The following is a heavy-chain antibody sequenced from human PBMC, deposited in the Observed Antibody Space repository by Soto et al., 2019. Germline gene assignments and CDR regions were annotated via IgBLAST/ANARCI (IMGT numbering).Heavy chain of an antibody. J-gene: IGHJ4*02. CDR2: VSARFENT. CDR1: GYTFTKSD. CDR3: ATQSPDYAKRDFDY. V-gene: IGHV1-3*01. D-gene: IGHD4-17*01. Sequence: ASVKVSCKASGYTFTKSDIQSVRQAPGQRLEWVACVSARFENTRSSQRFQGRVSITWDTAASTAYMELSSLASEDTAVYYCATQSPDYAKRDFDYWGQGTLVTVS.